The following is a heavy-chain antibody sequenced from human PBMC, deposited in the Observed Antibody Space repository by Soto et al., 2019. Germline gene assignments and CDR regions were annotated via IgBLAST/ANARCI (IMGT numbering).Heavy chain of an antibody. D-gene: IGHD3-10*01. Sequence: SVKVSCKASGGTFSSYAISWVRQAPGQGLEWMGGIIPIFGTANYAQKFQGRVTITADESTSTAYMELSSLRSEDTAVYYCARDGLDPSRVTMVRGVIGGWFDPWGQGTLVTV. J-gene: IGHJ5*02. V-gene: IGHV1-69*13. CDR2: IIPIFGTA. CDR1: GGTFSSYA. CDR3: ARDGLDPSRVTMVRGVIGGWFDP.